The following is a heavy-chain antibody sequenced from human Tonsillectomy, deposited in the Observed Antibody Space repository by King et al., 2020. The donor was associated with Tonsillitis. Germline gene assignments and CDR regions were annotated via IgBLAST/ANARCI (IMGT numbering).Heavy chain of an antibody. Sequence: VQLVESGGGLVQPGGSLRLSCAASGFTFSSYEMNWVRQAPGKGLEWVSFIRSRGRPLYSGASVKGRFTLSRDNAPTSLYLPLNTLRAEDTAIYYCAREDGDADAVDIWGQGTMVTVSA. CDR1: GFTFSSYE. J-gene: IGHJ3*02. CDR3: AREDGDADAVDI. CDR2: IRSRGRPL. V-gene: IGHV3-48*03. D-gene: IGHD5-24*01.